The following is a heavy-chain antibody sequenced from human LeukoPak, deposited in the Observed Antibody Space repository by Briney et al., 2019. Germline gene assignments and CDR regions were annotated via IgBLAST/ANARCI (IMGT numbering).Heavy chain of an antibody. D-gene: IGHD3-10*01. CDR1: GFTFSSYS. V-gene: IGHV3-21*05. CDR3: ARDSSWGSGIYRFDY. J-gene: IGHJ4*02. CDR2: ISSSSSII. Sequence: GGSLRLSCAASGFTFSSYSMNWVRQAPGKGLEWVSYISSSSSIIYYADSVKGRFTISRDNAKNSLYLQMNSLRAEDTAVYYCARDSSWGSGIYRFDYWGQGTLVTVSS.